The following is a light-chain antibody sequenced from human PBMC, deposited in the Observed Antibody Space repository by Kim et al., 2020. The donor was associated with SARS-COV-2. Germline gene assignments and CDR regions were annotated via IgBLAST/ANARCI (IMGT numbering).Light chain of an antibody. J-gene: IGKJ2*01. CDR3: QQYDNRPHT. CDR1: LDIRNY. CDR2: DAS. Sequence: SASVGGRVTITCQASLDIRNYLSWYEQKPGKDPKLLIYDASDLEAGVPSRFRGSGAGSNFTFAITSLQPEDVATYYCQQYDNRPHTIGQGTKLEI. V-gene: IGKV1-33*01.